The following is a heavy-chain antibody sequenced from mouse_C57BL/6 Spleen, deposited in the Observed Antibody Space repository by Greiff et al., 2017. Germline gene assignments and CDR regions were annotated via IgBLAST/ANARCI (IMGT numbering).Heavy chain of an antibody. CDR2: IDPETGGT. CDR1: GYTFTDYE. V-gene: IGHV1-15*01. D-gene: IGHD1-1*01. J-gene: IGHJ2*01. CDR3: TRIRVGFDY. Sequence: QVQLQQSGAELVRPGASVTLSCKASGYTFTDYEMHWVKQTPVHGLEWIGAIDPETGGTAYNQKFKGKAILTADKSSSTACMELRSLTSEDSAVYYCTRIRVGFDYWGQGTTLTVSS.